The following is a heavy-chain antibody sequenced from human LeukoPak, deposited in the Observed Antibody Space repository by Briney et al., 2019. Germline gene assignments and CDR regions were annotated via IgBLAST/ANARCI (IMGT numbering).Heavy chain of an antibody. CDR1: GGTFSSYA. V-gene: IGHV1-69*13. CDR2: IIPIFGAA. Sequence: EASVKVSCKASGGTFSSYAISWVRQAPGQGLEWMGGIIPIFGAANYAQKFQGRTADESTSTAYMELRSLRSDDTAVYYCARDSSGWKDYWGQGTLVTVSS. J-gene: IGHJ4*02. CDR3: ARDSSGWKDY. D-gene: IGHD6-19*01.